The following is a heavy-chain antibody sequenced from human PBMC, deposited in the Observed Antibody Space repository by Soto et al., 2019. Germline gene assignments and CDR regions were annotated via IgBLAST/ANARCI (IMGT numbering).Heavy chain of an antibody. J-gene: IGHJ5*01. CDR3: ARGRRYGGVYDS. V-gene: IGHV4-34*01. D-gene: IGHD4-17*01. CDR2: INHIGGT. CDR1: GESFRGYF. Sequence: PSETLSLTCAVYGESFRGYFWSWIRQPPGKGLEWIGEINHIGGTNYNPSPRSRVTVSMDTSNNQFSLKLTSMTAAETAVYYCARGRRYGGVYDSWGQGSLVTVSS.